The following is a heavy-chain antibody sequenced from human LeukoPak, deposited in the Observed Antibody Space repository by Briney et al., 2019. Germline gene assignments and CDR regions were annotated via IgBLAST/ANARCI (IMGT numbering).Heavy chain of an antibody. CDR1: GGSISSYY. CDR2: IYYSGST. Sequence: SETLSLTCTVSGGSISSYYWSWIRQPPGKGLEWIGYIYYSGSTNYNPSLKSRVTISVDTSKNQFSLKLSSVTAADTAVYYCARDGYCSSTSCYDAFDIWGQGTMVTVSS. D-gene: IGHD2-2*03. J-gene: IGHJ3*02. V-gene: IGHV4-59*12. CDR3: ARDGYCSSTSCYDAFDI.